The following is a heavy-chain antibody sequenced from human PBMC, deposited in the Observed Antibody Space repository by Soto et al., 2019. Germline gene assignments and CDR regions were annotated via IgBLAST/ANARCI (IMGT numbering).Heavy chain of an antibody. V-gene: IGHV4-31*03. CDR2: MFYSGSA. CDR3: AGGRPRAALIAVRPGLDY. Sequence: PSETLSLTCTVSGVSISRGGYYWNWIRQHPGKGLEWIGYMFYSGSAYYNPSLKSRVTISMDTSKNQFSLNLSSVTAADTALYYCAGGRPRAALIAVRPGLDYWGQGILVTVSS. D-gene: IGHD6-6*01. J-gene: IGHJ4*02. CDR1: GVSISRGGYY.